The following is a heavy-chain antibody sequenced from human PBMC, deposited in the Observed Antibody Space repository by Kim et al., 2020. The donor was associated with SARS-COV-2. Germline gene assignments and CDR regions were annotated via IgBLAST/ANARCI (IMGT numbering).Heavy chain of an antibody. CDR2: INHSGST. V-gene: IGHV4-34*01. CDR3: ARVGKMGYYYGSGSYFEKPFDY. CDR1: GGSFSGYY. D-gene: IGHD3-10*01. Sequence: SETLSLTCAVYGGSFSGYYWSWIRQPPGKGLEWIGEINHSGSTNYNPSLKSRVTISVDTSKNQFSLKLSSVTAADTAVYYCARVGKMGYYYGSGSYFEKPFDYWGQGTLVTVSS. J-gene: IGHJ4*02.